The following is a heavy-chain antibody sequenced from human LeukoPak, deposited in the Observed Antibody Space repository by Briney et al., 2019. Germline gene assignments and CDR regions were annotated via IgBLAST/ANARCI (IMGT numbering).Heavy chain of an antibody. D-gene: IGHD2-15*01. V-gene: IGHV4-59*01. J-gene: IGHJ5*02. CDR1: GGSISSYY. CDR2: IYYSGST. CDR3: AREIVVVVAATRWFDP. Sequence: SETLSLTCTVSGGSISSYYWSWIRQPPGKGLEWIEYIYYSGSTNYNPSLKSRVTISVDTSKNQFSLKLSSVTAADTAVYYCAREIVVVVAATRWFDPWGQGTLVTVSS.